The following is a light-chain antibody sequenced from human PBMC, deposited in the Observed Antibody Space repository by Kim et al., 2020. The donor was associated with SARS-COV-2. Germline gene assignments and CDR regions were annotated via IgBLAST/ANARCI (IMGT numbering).Light chain of an antibody. V-gene: IGKV3-15*01. CDR1: QGVNSK. CDR2: GSS. CDR3: QQYNNWPHLS. J-gene: IGKJ4*01. Sequence: EVVMTQSPATLSVSPGESATLSCRASQGVNSKLAWYHHKPGQPPRLLIFGSSTRAAGIPARFSGSGSGTEFTLTISSLQSEDFAVYYCQQYNNWPHLSFGGGTKVDI.